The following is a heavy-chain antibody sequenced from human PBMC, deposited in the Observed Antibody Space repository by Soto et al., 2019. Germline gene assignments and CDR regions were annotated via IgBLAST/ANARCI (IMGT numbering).Heavy chain of an antibody. J-gene: IGHJ6*04. CDR2: IHPGESDT. CDR1: GYSFTTYW. V-gene: IGHV5-51*01. CDR3: ARHEATSSPFCGMYV. Sequence: GASLKISCKSYGYSFTTYWIAWVLQMPGKGLEWMGSIHPGESDTRYSPSFQGQVTISADRSITTAYLQWSSLKASDTAMYYCARHEATSSPFCGMYVCGKGYKVAV.